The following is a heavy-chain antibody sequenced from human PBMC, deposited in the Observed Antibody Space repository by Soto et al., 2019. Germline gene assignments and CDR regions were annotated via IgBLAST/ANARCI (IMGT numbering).Heavy chain of an antibody. Sequence: LKISCKGSGYSFTSYWIGWVRQMPGKGLEWMGIIYPGDSDTRYSPSFQGQVTISADKSISTAYLQWSSLKASDTAMYYCARLSSGTDDSSGYLDYWGQGTLVTVSS. D-gene: IGHD3-22*01. V-gene: IGHV5-51*01. CDR2: IYPGDSDT. CDR1: GYSFTSYW. CDR3: ARLSSGTDDSSGYLDY. J-gene: IGHJ4*02.